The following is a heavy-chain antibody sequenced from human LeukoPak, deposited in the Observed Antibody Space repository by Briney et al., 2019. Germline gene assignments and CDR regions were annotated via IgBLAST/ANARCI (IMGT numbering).Heavy chain of an antibody. D-gene: IGHD3-10*01. CDR2: INPSGGST. V-gene: IGHV1-46*01. J-gene: IGHJ4*02. CDR3: ARDHGSAYYRAPRH. Sequence: ASVKVSCKASGYIYTNYYMHWVRQAPGQGLEWMGTINPSGGSTTYAQKFQGRVTMTRDTSTSTVYMELSSLRSEDTAVYYCARDHGSAYYRAPRHWGQGTLVTVSS. CDR1: GYIYTNYY.